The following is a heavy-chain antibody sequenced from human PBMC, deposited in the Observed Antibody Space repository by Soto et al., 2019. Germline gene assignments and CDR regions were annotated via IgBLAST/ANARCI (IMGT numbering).Heavy chain of an antibody. V-gene: IGHV4-34*01. CDR2: INPTGSP. CDR1: AGSLTGCY. D-gene: IGHD6-19*01. CDR3: AGSREQWLVDAFDI. Sequence: SQTLSLTCVVYAGSLTGCYYSWIRQPPGRGLEWIGEINPTGSPKYSPSLVSRVTISVDTSKNQFSMTLSSVSAADTAVFYCAGSREQWLVDAFDIWGQGTMVTVSS. J-gene: IGHJ3*02.